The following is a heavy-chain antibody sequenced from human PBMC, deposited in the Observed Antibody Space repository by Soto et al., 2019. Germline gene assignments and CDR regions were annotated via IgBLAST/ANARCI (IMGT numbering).Heavy chain of an antibody. J-gene: IGHJ6*02. CDR1: GFSLSNARMG. CDR2: IFSNDEK. D-gene: IGHD6-13*01. CDR3: ARIVQQLRWGPSYGMDV. Sequence: QVTLKESGPVLVKPTETLTLTCTVSGFSLSNARMGVSWIRQPPGKALEWLAHIFSNDEKSYSTSLKSRLTISKETSKSQVVLTMTNMDPVETATYYCARIVQQLRWGPSYGMDVWGQGTTVTVSS. V-gene: IGHV2-26*01.